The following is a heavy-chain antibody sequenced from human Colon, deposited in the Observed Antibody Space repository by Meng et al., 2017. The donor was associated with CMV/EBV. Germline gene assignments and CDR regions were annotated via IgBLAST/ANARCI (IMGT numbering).Heavy chain of an antibody. V-gene: IGHV1-69*05. D-gene: IGHD3-10*01. CDR1: GGTFSSCA. CDR3: ATYYYGSGPFDY. CDR2: IVPVFGAA. J-gene: IGHJ4*02. Sequence: AAGGTFSSCAVTWVREAPGRGPEWMGGIVPVFGAATYAQNFQGRLRVTVTTDESTTTAYMELSTLRSEDTAIYYCATYYYGSGPFDYWGQGTLVTVSS.